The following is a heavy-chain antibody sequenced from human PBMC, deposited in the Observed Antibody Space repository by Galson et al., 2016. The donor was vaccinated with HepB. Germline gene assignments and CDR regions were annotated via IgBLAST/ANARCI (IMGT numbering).Heavy chain of an antibody. Sequence: SCKASGYTLINYAMHWVRQAPGQRLEWMGWINVGSGNTKYSQKFQGRVTITRDTSASTAYMELSSLRSEDSAVYYCARGFPAATIDYWGQGTLVTVSS. CDR1: GYTLINYA. V-gene: IGHV1-3*01. J-gene: IGHJ4*02. D-gene: IGHD2-2*01. CDR2: INVGSGNT. CDR3: ARGFPAATIDY.